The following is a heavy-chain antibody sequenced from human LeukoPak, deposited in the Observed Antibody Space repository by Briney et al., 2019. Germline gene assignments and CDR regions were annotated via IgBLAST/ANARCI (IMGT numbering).Heavy chain of an antibody. CDR3: ARSSSIAARRYFQH. CDR1: GGSISSYY. CDR2: IYTSGST. J-gene: IGHJ1*01. D-gene: IGHD6-6*01. Sequence: PSETLSLTCTVSGGSISSYYWSWIRQPAGKGLEWIGRIYTSGSTNYNPSLKSRVTMSVDTSKNQFSLKLSSVTAADTAVYYCARSSSIAARRYFQHWGQGTLVTVSS. V-gene: IGHV4-4*07.